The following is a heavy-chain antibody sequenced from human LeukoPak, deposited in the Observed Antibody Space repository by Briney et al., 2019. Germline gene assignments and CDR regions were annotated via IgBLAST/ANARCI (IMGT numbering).Heavy chain of an antibody. Sequence: GGSLRLSCAASGFTFSSYAMHWVRQAPGKGLEWVALVSSDGTYRHYPDSVKDRFTISRDNSNNTLWLQIDSLRNEDTAVYYCVRDRLRRPYYFDFWGQGALVTVSS. D-gene: IGHD3-16*01. CDR2: VSSDGTYR. J-gene: IGHJ4*02. CDR3: VRDRLRRPYYFDF. CDR1: GFTFSSYA. V-gene: IGHV3-30*04.